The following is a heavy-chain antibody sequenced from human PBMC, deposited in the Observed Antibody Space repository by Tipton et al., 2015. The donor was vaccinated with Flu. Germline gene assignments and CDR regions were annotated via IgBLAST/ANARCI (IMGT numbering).Heavy chain of an antibody. CDR1: GFTVSSNY. CDR2: IYSGGST. Sequence: QLVQSGGGLVQPGGSLRLSCAASGFTVSSNYMSWVRQAPGKGLEWVSVIYSGGSTYYADSVKGRFTISRDNSKNTLYLQMNSLRAEDTAVYYCARARRDYDSSGYPPYYFDYWGQGTLVTVSS. J-gene: IGHJ4*02. V-gene: IGHV3-66*02. D-gene: IGHD3-22*01. CDR3: ARARRDYDSSGYPPYYFDY.